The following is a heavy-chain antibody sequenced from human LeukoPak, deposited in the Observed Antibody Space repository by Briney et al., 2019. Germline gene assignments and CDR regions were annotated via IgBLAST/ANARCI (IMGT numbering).Heavy chain of an antibody. J-gene: IGHJ4*02. CDR2: IYYSGST. Sequence: PSETLSLTCVVSGYSISNDYYWGWIRQPPGKGLEWIGYIYYSGSTNYNPSLKSRVTISVDTSKNQFSLKLSSVTAADTAVYYCARQRYSGSYYFDYWGQGTLVTVSS. V-gene: IGHV4-38-2*01. D-gene: IGHD1-26*01. CDR1: GYSISNDYY. CDR3: ARQRYSGSYYFDY.